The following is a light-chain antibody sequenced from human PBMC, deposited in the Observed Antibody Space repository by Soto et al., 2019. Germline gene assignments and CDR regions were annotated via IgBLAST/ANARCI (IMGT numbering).Light chain of an antibody. CDR2: DAS. CDR3: QQYGTSPPQT. CDR1: QSVSSGY. Sequence: EIVLTQSPATLSLSPGERATLSCEASQSVSSGYLAWYQQKPGLAPRLLIYDASSRATGIPDRFSGSGSGTDFTLTIRRLEPEDFAVYYCQQYGTSPPQTFGQGTKVELK. J-gene: IGKJ1*01. V-gene: IGKV3D-20*01.